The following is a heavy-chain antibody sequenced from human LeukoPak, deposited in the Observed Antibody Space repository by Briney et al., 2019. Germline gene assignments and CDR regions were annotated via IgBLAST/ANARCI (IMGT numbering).Heavy chain of an antibody. J-gene: IGHJ1*01. CDR2: IYSGGST. D-gene: IGHD3-9*01. CDR1: GFTVSSNY. CDR3: ARDGHYDILTGYFQD. Sequence: GGSLRLSCAASGFTVSSNYMSWVRQAPGKGLEWVSVIYSGGSTYYADSVKGRFTISRDNSKNTLYLQMNSLRAEDTAVYYCARDGHYDILTGYFQDWGQGTLVTVSS. V-gene: IGHV3-66*01.